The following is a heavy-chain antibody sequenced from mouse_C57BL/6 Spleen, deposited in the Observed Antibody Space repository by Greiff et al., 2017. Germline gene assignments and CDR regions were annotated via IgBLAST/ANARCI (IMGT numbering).Heavy chain of an antibody. D-gene: IGHD1-1*01. V-gene: IGHV5-6*01. CDR1: GFTFSSYG. CDR2: ISSGGSYT. CDR3: ARHDGSSYYFDY. J-gene: IGHJ2*01. Sequence: EVHLVESGGDLVKPGGSLKLSCAASGFTFSSYGMSWVRQTPDKRLEWVATISSGGSYTYYPDSVKGRFTISRDNAKNTLYLQMSSLKSEDTAMYYCARHDGSSYYFDYWGQGTTLTVSS.